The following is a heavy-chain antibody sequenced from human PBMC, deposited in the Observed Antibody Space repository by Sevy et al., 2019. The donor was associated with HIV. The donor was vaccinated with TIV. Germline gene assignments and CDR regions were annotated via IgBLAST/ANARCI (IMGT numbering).Heavy chain of an antibody. CDR1: GYTFTSYG. Sequence: ASVKVSCKASGYTFTSYGISWVRQAPGQGLEWMGWISAYNGNTNYAQKLQGIVTMTTDTSTSTAYMELRSLRSDDTAVYYCARDLPAHYSDSSGPPRGNLDYWGQGTLVTVSS. V-gene: IGHV1-18*01. CDR3: ARDLPAHYSDSSGPPRGNLDY. CDR2: ISAYNGNT. D-gene: IGHD3-22*01. J-gene: IGHJ4*02.